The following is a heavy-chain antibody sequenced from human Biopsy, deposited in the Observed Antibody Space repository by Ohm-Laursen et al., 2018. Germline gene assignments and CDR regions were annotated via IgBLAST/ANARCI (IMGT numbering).Heavy chain of an antibody. CDR2: FDWDDYK. CDR1: GFSLSARGMC. Sequence: TQTLTLTCSFSGFSLSARGMCVRWIRQAPGKALEWLARFDWDDYKDDRASSQTKLSISKDTSNDQVVLTVNNVDPADTATYYCARTPILIVSAGLVYRHRRHLQGMDVWGQGIAVTVS. V-gene: IGHV2-70*11. CDR3: ARTPILIVSAGLVYRHRRHLQGMDV. J-gene: IGHJ6*02. D-gene: IGHD6-13*01.